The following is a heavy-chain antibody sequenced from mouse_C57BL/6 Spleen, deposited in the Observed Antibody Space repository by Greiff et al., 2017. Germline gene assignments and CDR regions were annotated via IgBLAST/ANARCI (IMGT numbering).Heavy chain of an antibody. V-gene: IGHV1-64*01. Sequence: QVQLQQPGAELVKPGASVKLSCKASGYTFTSYWMHWVKQRPGQGLEWIGMIHPNSGSTNYNEKFKSKATLTVDKSSSTAYMQLSSLTSEDSAVYYGAREGYGSSYDYFDYWGQGTTLTGSS. CDR3: AREGYGSSYDYFDY. J-gene: IGHJ2*01. D-gene: IGHD1-1*01. CDR2: IHPNSGST. CDR1: GYTFTSYW.